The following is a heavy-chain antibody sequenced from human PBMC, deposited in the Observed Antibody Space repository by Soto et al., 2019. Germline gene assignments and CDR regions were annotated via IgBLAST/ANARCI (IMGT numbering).Heavy chain of an antibody. CDR2: ISYDGSNK. J-gene: IGHJ4*02. CDR1: GFTFSSYG. D-gene: IGHD3-22*01. V-gene: IGHV3-30*18. CDR3: AKEWVYDSSGWSFDY. Sequence: GGSLRLSCAASGFTFSSYGMHWVRQAPGRGLEWVAVISYDGSNKYYADSVKGRFTISRDNSKNTLYLQMISLRAEDTAVYYCAKEWVYDSSGWSFDYWGQGTLVTVSS.